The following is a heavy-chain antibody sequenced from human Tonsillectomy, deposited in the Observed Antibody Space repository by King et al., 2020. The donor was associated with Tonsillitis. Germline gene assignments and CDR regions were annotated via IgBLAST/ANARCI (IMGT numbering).Heavy chain of an antibody. Sequence: DVQLVESGGGLVQPDESLRLSCAASEFTFRSYAMSWVRQAPGKGLEWVSVISGSAGSTYYADSVKGRFTISRDNSKNTLYLHMDSLRVDDTAIYYCARSSSGWFPYYFDYWGQGTLVTVSS. J-gene: IGHJ4*02. CDR3: ARSSSGWFPYYFDY. CDR2: ISGSAGST. CDR1: EFTFRSYA. V-gene: IGHV3-23*04. D-gene: IGHD6-19*01.